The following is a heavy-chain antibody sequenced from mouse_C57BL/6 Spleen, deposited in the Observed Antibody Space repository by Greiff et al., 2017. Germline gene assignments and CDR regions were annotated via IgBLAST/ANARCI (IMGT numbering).Heavy chain of an antibody. CDR1: GYTFTSYW. J-gene: IGHJ2*01. CDR2: IDPSDSET. CDR3: ARSYSPGYYFDY. D-gene: IGHD2-10*01. Sequence: QVQLQQPGAELVRPGSSVKLSCKASGYTFTSYWMHWVKQRPIQGLEWIGNIDPSDSETHYNQKFKDKATLTVDKSSSTDYMQLSSLTSEDSAVYYCARSYSPGYYFDYWGQGTTLTVSS. V-gene: IGHV1-52*01.